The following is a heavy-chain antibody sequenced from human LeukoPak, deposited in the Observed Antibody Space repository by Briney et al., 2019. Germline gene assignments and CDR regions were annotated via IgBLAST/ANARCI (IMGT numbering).Heavy chain of an antibody. Sequence: ASVKVSCKASGYTFTSYGISWVRQAPGQGLEWMGWISAYNGNTNYAQKLQGRVTMTTDTSTSTAYMELRSLRSDDTAVYYCAREKPVKGYYYYYGMDVWGQGTTVTASS. V-gene: IGHV1-18*01. CDR2: ISAYNGNT. CDR1: GYTFTSYG. D-gene: IGHD3-16*02. CDR3: AREKPVKGYYYYYGMDV. J-gene: IGHJ6*02.